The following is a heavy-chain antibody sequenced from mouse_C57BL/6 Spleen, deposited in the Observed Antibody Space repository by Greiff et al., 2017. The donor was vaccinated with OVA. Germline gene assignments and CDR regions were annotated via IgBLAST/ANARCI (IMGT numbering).Heavy chain of an antibody. Sequence: QVQLQQSGAELVKPGASVKMSCKASGYTFTSYWITWVKQRPGQGLEWIGDIYPGSGSTNYNEKFKSKATLTVDTSSSTAYMQLSSLTSEDSAVYYCARAAQATWAMDYWGQGTSVTVSS. CDR3: ARAAQATWAMDY. CDR1: GYTFTSYW. V-gene: IGHV1-55*01. CDR2: IYPGSGST. D-gene: IGHD3-2*02. J-gene: IGHJ4*01.